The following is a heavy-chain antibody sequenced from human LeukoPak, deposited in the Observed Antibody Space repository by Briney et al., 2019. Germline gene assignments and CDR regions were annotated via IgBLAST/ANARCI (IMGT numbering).Heavy chain of an antibody. CDR3: ARGATVGAALRG. D-gene: IGHD1-26*01. J-gene: IGHJ4*02. CDR2: INPNSGGT. Sequence: ASVKVSCKASGYTFTVYYMHWVRQAPGQGLEWMGWINPNSGGTNYAQKFQGRVTMTRDTSISTAYMELSRLRSDDTAVYYCARGATVGAALRGWGQGTLVTVSS. V-gene: IGHV1-2*02. CDR1: GYTFTVYY.